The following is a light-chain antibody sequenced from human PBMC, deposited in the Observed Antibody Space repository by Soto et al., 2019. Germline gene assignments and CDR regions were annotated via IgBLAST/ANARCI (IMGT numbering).Light chain of an antibody. CDR1: QSVSRW. CDR2: DAS. V-gene: IGKV1-5*01. Sequence: DIQMTQSPSTLSASVGDRVTITCRASQSVSRWLAWYQQKPGKAPKLLISDASKLESGVPSRFSGSGSGTEFTLTIGSLQPEYFASYCCQQYNAYYTFGQGTKLDIK. J-gene: IGKJ2*01. CDR3: QQYNAYYT.